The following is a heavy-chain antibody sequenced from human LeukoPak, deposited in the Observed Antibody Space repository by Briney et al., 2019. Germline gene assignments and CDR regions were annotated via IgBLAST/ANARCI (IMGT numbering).Heavy chain of an antibody. D-gene: IGHD3-22*01. CDR1: GGSFSGYY. J-gene: IGHJ4*02. V-gene: IGHV4-34*01. CDR3: AREWDDSSGYYYVAYYFDY. CDR2: INHSGST. Sequence: SETLSRTCAVYGGSFSGYYWSWIRQPPGKGLEWIGEINHSGSTNYNPSLKSRVTISVDTSKNQFSLKLSSVTAADTAVYYCAREWDDSSGYYYVAYYFDYWGQGTLVTVSS.